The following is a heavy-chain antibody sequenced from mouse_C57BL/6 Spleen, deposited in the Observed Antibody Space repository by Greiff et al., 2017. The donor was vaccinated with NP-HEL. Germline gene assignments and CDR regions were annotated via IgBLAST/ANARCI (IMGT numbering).Heavy chain of an antibody. Sequence: QVQLQQSGPGLVQPSQRLSITCTVSGFSLPSYGVHWVRQSPGKGLEWLGVIWNGGGTDYNAAFISRLSISKDNSKSQVFFKMNSLQADDTAIYYCARKDLDYWGQGTTLTVSS. CDR1: GFSLPSYG. CDR2: IWNGGGT. J-gene: IGHJ2*01. CDR3: ARKDLDY. V-gene: IGHV2-2*01.